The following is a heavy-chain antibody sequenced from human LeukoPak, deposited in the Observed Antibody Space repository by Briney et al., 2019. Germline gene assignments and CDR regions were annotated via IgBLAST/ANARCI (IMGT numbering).Heavy chain of an antibody. CDR1: GGSISSYY. V-gene: IGHV4-59*01. Sequence: SETLSLTCTVSGGSISSYYWSWIRQPPGKGLEWIGYIYYSGSTNYNPSLKSRVTISVDTSKNQFSLKLSSVTAADTAVYYCAKSPMRTVTTNYFDYWGPGTLITVSS. CDR2: IYYSGST. CDR3: AKSPMRTVTTNYFDY. J-gene: IGHJ4*02. D-gene: IGHD4-17*01.